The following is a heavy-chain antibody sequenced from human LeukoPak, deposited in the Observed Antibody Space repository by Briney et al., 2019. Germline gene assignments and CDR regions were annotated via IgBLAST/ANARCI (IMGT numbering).Heavy chain of an antibody. CDR1: GGSISSYY. Sequence: PSETLSLTCTVSGGSISSYYWSWIRQPPGKGLEWIGYIYYSGSTNYNPSLKSRVTISVDTSKNQFSLKLSSVTAADTAVYYCARDLLRGYFDYWGQGTLVTVSS. J-gene: IGHJ4*02. CDR2: IYYSGST. CDR3: ARDLLRGYFDY. V-gene: IGHV4-59*12.